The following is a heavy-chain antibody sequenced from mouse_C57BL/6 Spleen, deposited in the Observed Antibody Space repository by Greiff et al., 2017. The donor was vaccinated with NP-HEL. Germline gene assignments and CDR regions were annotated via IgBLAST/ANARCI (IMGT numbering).Heavy chain of an antibody. D-gene: IGHD1-1*01. Sequence: EVQLHQSGPELVKPGASVKISCKASGYTFTDYYMNWVKQSHGKSLEWIGDINPNNGGTSYNQKFKGKATLTVDKSSSTAYMELRSLTSEDSAVYYCAINYYGSSLYYYAMDYWGQGTSVTVSS. V-gene: IGHV1-26*01. J-gene: IGHJ4*01. CDR1: GYTFTDYY. CDR3: AINYYGSSLYYYAMDY. CDR2: INPNNGGT.